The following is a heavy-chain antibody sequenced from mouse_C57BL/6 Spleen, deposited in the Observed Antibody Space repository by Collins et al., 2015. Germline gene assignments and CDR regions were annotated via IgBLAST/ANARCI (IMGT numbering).Heavy chain of an antibody. V-gene: IGHV1-81*01. CDR1: GYTFTSYG. D-gene: IGHD2-1*01. Sequence: VQLQQSGAELARPGASVKLSCKASGYTFTSYGISWVKQRTGQGLEWIGEIYPRSDNTYYNEKFKGKATLTADKSSSTAYMELRSLTSEDSAVYFCARIYYGNYWGQGTLVTVSA. CDR2: IYPRSDNT. CDR3: ARIYYGNY. J-gene: IGHJ3*01.